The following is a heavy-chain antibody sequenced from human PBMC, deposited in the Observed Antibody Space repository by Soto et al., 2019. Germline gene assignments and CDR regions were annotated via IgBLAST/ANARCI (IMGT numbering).Heavy chain of an antibody. CDR1: GYSFTSYW. J-gene: IGHJ6*02. Sequence: GESLKISCKGSGYSFTSYWIGWVRQMPGKGLEWMGIIYPGDSDTRYSPSFQGQVTISADKSISTAYLPWSSLKASDTAMYYCARQGCSGGSCYPIGYYYYGMDVWGQGTTVTVSS. D-gene: IGHD2-15*01. V-gene: IGHV5-51*01. CDR2: IYPGDSDT. CDR3: ARQGCSGGSCYPIGYYYYGMDV.